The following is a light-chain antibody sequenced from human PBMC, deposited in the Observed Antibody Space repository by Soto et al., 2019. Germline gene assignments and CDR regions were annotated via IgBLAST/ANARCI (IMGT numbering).Light chain of an antibody. CDR1: QSISSW. CDR2: KAS. Sequence: DIQMTQSPSTLSASVGDRVTITCRASQSISSWLAWYQQKPGKAPKLLIYKASSLESGVASRFSGSGSGTEFTLTISSLHPDDFASYYYQQDNSYPWTFGQGTKVEIK. J-gene: IGKJ1*01. V-gene: IGKV1-5*03. CDR3: QQDNSYPWT.